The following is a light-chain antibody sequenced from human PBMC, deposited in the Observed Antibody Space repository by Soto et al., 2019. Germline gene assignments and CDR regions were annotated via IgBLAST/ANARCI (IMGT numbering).Light chain of an antibody. CDR2: AAS. V-gene: IGKV1-39*01. J-gene: IGKJ1*01. CDR3: QQTYNTPRT. Sequence: DIQMTQSPSSLSASVGDRVTITCRASQSINTYLNWYQQKPGKAPKLLISAASVLLSGVPSRFSGRGSGTDFTLTIRGLQPEDFATYYCQQTYNTPRTFGQGTKVEVK. CDR1: QSINTY.